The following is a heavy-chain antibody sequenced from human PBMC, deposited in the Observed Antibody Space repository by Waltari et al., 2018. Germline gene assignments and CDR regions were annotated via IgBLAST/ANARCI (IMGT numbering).Heavy chain of an antibody. Sequence: EVQLLESGGGLIQPGGSLRLSRQASGLTSFTHAINWVRQAPGKGLEWVSSISVSDATYYADSVKGRFTVSRDYSDNTIHLQMDSLRAEDTAVYFCAKPFYNWDDPLHSWGQGAPVIVSS. CDR3: AKPFYNWDDPLHS. D-gene: IGHD1-20*01. CDR1: GLTSFTHA. CDR2: ISVSDAT. J-gene: IGHJ1*01. V-gene: IGHV3-23*01.